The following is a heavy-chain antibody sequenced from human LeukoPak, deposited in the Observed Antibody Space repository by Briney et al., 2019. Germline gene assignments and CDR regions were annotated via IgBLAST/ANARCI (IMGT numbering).Heavy chain of an antibody. J-gene: IGHJ4*02. CDR2: IIPIFGTA. CDR1: GGTFSSYA. V-gene: IGHV1-69*13. D-gene: IGHD3-3*01. CDR3: ARGRRNYDFWSGYYPATFDY. Sequence: SVKVSCKASGGTFSSYAISWVRQAPGQGLEWMGGIIPIFGTANYAQKFQGRVTITADESTSTAYMELSSLRSEDTAVYYCARGRRNYDFWSGYYPATFDYWGQGTLVTVSS.